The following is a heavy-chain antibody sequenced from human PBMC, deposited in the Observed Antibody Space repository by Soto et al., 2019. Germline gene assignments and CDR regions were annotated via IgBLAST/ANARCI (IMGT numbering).Heavy chain of an antibody. CDR1: GYTLTELS. V-gene: IGHV1-24*01. CDR2: FDPEDGET. J-gene: IGHJ4*02. CDR3: ARTPMIVVVTPYYFDY. D-gene: IGHD3-22*01. Sequence: GASVKVSCKVSGYTLTELSMHWVRQAPGKGLEWMGGFDPEDGETIYAQKFQGRVTITEDTSTDTAYMELSSLRSEDTAVYYCARTPMIVVVTPYYFDYWGQGTLVTVSS.